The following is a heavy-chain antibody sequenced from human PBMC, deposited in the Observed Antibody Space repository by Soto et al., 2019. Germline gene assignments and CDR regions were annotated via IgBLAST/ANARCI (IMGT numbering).Heavy chain of an antibody. CDR2: IYSGGST. CDR1: GFTVSSNY. D-gene: IGHD6-6*01. CDR3: ARGPERRAARPDDAFDI. Sequence: GGSLRLSCAASGFTVSSNYMSWVRQAPGKGLEWVSVIYSGGSTYYADSVKGRFTISRDNSKNTLYLQMNSLRAEDTAVYYCARGPERRAARPDDAFDIWGQGTMVTVSS. V-gene: IGHV3-66*01. J-gene: IGHJ3*02.